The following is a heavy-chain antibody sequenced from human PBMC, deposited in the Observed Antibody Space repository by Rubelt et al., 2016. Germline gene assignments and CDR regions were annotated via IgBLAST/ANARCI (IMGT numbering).Heavy chain of an antibody. CDR3: ARHGTVTTGYYYYGMDV. V-gene: IGHV4-39*01. CDR2: IYYSGST. Sequence: QLQLQESGPGLVKPSETLSLTCTVSGGSISSSSYYWGWIRQPPGKGLEWIGSIYYSGSTYYNPSLKGRVTSAVDTSKIQSSLKLSSVTAADTAVYYCARHGTVTTGYYYYGMDVWGQGTTVTVSS. CDR1: GGSISSSSYY. D-gene: IGHD4-11*01. J-gene: IGHJ6*02.